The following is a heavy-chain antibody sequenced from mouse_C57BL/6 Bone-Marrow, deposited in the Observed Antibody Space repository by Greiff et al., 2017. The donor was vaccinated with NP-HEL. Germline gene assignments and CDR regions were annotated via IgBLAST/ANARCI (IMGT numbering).Heavy chain of an antibody. D-gene: IGHD4-1*01. Sequence: VQLQQSGPVLVKPGASVKMSCKASGYTFTDYHMNWVKQSHGKSLEWIGGIHPYNGGTSYNQKFKGKATLTVYKSSSTAYMELNSLTSEDSAVYYCARLGRAWFAYWGQGTLVTVSA. CDR2: IHPYNGGT. J-gene: IGHJ3*01. CDR1: GYTFTDYH. CDR3: ARLGRAWFAY. V-gene: IGHV1-19*01.